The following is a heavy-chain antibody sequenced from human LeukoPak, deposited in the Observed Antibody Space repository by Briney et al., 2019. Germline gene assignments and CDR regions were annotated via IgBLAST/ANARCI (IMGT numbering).Heavy chain of an antibody. Sequence: GGSLRLSCTASGFTFSDYAMSWFRQAPGKGLEWVGFIRNKAYGGTAEYAASVKGRFTISRDDSKTIAYLQMNSLNTEDTAVYYCTREKRYFDWFQADYWGQGTLVTVSS. D-gene: IGHD3-9*01. V-gene: IGHV3-49*03. CDR2: IRNKAYGGTA. CDR1: GFTFSDYA. CDR3: TREKRYFDWFQADY. J-gene: IGHJ4*02.